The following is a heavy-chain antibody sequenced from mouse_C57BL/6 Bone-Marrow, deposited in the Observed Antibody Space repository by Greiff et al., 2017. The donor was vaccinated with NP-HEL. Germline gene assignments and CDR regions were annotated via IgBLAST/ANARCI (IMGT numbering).Heavy chain of an antibody. V-gene: IGHV1-52*01. CDR2: IDPSDSET. J-gene: IGHJ4*01. D-gene: IGHD2-10*02. Sequence: QVQLQQPGAELVRPGSSVKLSCKASGYTFTSYWMHWVKQRPIQGLEWIGNIDPSDSETHYNQKFKDKATLTVDKSSSTAYMQLSSLTSEDSAVYYCARCLFPLGNAMDYWGQGTSVTVSS. CDR1: GYTFTSYW. CDR3: ARCLFPLGNAMDY.